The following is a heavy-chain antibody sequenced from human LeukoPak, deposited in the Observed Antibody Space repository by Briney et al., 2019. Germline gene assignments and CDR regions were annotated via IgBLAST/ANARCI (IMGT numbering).Heavy chain of an antibody. CDR1: GFTFSSYG. D-gene: IGHD6-13*01. CDR3: AKDQEGGSSWLSYFDY. J-gene: IGHJ4*02. V-gene: IGHV3-30*18. Sequence: GRSLRLSCAASGFTFSSYGMHWVRQAPGKGLEWVAVISYDGSNKYYADSVKGRFTISRDNSKNTLYLQMNSLRAEDTAVYYCAKDQEGGSSWLSYFDYWGQGTLVTVSS. CDR2: ISYDGSNK.